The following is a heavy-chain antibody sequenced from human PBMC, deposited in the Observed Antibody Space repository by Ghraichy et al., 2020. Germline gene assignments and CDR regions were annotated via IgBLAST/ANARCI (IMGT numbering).Heavy chain of an antibody. D-gene: IGHD6-13*01. CDR1: GFTVSSNY. CDR2: IYSGGST. Sequence: GGSLRLSCAASGFTVSSNYMSWVRQAPGKGLEWVSVIYSGGSTYYADSVKGRFTISRDNSKNTLYLQMNSLRAEDTAVYYCARGVAAAGTISYYYYMDVWGKGTTVTVSS. V-gene: IGHV3-53*01. CDR3: ARGVAAAGTISYYYYMDV. J-gene: IGHJ6*03.